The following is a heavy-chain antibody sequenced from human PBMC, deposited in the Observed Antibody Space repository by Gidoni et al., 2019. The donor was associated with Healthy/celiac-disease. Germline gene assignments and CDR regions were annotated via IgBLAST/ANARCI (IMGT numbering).Heavy chain of an antibody. Sequence: EVQLVESGGGLVQPGRSLRLSCTASGFTFGDYAMSWFRQAPGKGLEWVGFIRSKAYGGTTEYAASVKGRFTISRDDSKSIAYLQMNSLKTEDTAVYYCTRDGYSSGQAPYYYYYYMDVWGKGTTVTVSS. V-gene: IGHV3-49*03. CDR1: GFTFGDYA. J-gene: IGHJ6*03. CDR2: IRSKAYGGTT. CDR3: TRDGYSSGQAPYYYYYYMDV. D-gene: IGHD6-19*01.